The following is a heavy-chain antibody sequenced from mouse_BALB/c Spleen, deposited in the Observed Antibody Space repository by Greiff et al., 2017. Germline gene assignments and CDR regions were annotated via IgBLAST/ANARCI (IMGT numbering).Heavy chain of an antibody. V-gene: IGHV1-69*02. CDR1: GYTFTSYW. CDR3: TGQYGNYPYYFDY. CDR2: IYPSDSYT. D-gene: IGHD2-10*02. J-gene: IGHJ2*01. Sequence: QVQLQQPGAELVRPGASVKLSCKASGYTFTSYWINWVKQRPGQGLEWIGNIYPSDSYTNYNQKFKDKATLTVDKSSSTAYMQLSSPTSEDSAVYYCTGQYGNYPYYFDYWGQGTTLTVSS.